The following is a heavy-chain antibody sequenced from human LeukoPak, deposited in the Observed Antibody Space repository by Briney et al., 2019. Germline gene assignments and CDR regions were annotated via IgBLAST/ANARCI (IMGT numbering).Heavy chain of an antibody. CDR1: GGSISSYY. CDR3: ARDSGTTGEVKFDP. CDR2: IYYSGST. J-gene: IGHJ5*02. Sequence: SETLSLTCTVSGGSISSYYWSWIRQPPGKGLEWIGYIYYSGSTNYNPSLKSRVTISVDTSKNQFSLKLSSVTAADTAVYYCARDSGTTGEVKFDPWGQGILVTVSP. V-gene: IGHV4-59*01. D-gene: IGHD3-10*01.